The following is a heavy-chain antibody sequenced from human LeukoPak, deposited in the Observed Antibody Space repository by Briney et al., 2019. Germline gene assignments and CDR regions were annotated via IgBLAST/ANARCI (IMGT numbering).Heavy chain of an antibody. D-gene: IGHD4-11*01. V-gene: IGHV3-21*01. Sequence: GGSLRLSCAASGFTFSSYSMNWVRQAPGKGPEWVSSISSSSSYIYYADSVKGRFTISRDNAKNSLYLQMNSLRAEDTAVYYCARELQYHGGFDYWGQGTLVTVSS. CDR2: ISSSSSYI. CDR3: ARELQYHGGFDY. J-gene: IGHJ4*02. CDR1: GFTFSSYS.